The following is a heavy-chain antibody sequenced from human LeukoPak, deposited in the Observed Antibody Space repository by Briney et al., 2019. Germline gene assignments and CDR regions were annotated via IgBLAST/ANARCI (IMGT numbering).Heavy chain of an antibody. V-gene: IGHV3-23*01. CDR3: AIFWIQLWMDAFDI. Sequence: PGGSLRLSCAASGFTFSSYAMSWVRQAPGKGLEWVSAISGSGGSTYYAGSVKGRFNISRDNSKNMLYLQMNSLRAEDTAVYYCAIFWIQLWMDAFDIWGQGTMVTVSS. CDR2: ISGSGGST. CDR1: GFTFSSYA. D-gene: IGHD5-18*01. J-gene: IGHJ3*02.